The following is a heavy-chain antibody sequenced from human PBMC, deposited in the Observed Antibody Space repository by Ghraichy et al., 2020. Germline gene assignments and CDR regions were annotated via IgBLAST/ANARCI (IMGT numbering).Heavy chain of an antibody. CDR3: ARDEGYCSSTSYYYSYYFDY. CDR2: ISYDGSNK. Sequence: GGSLRLSCAASGFTFSNYAMHWVRQAPGKGLEWVAVISYDGSNKYYADSVKGRFTISRDNSKNTLYLQMNSLRAEDTAVYYCARDEGYCSSTSYYYSYYFDYWGQGTLVTVSS. V-gene: IGHV3-30*04. CDR1: GFTFSNYA. J-gene: IGHJ4*02. D-gene: IGHD2-2*01.